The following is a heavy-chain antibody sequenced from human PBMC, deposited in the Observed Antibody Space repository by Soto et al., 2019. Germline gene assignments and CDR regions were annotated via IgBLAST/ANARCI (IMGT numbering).Heavy chain of an antibody. J-gene: IGHJ4*02. V-gene: IGHV4-59*08. D-gene: IGHD5-12*01. CDR2: IYYSGST. CDR3: ARLHGYDHYFDY. Sequence: SETLSLTCTVSGGSISSHYWSWIRQPPGQGLEWIGYIYYSGSTNYNPSLKSRVTISVDTSKSQFSLRLSSVTAADTAVYFCARLHGYDHYFDYRGQGALVTVSS. CDR1: GGSISSHY.